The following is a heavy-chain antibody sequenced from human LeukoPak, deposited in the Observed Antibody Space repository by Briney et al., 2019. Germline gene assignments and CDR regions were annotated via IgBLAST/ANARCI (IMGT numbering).Heavy chain of an antibody. CDR3: ARGSQWLIDY. V-gene: IGHV3-43*02. J-gene: IGHJ4*01. CDR1: GFTFAAHA. D-gene: IGHD6-19*01. Sequence: PGGSLRLSCAASGFTFAAHAMHWVRQAPGKGLEWVSLISGDGASTYYADSVKGRFTISRDNSKNSLHLQVNSLRTEDTALYYCARGSQWLIDYWATEPWSPSPQ. CDR2: ISGDGAST.